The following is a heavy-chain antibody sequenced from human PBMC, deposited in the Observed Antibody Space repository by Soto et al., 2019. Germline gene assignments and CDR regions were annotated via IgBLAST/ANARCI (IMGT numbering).Heavy chain of an antibody. CDR1: GFTFSSYW. CDR2: INSDGSST. Sequence: GGSLRLSCAASGFTFSSYWMHWVRQAPGKGLVWVSRINSDGSSTSYADSVKGRFTISRDNAKNSLYLQMNSLRAEDTAVYYCAKDEVLVVAVARDYYGMDVWGQGTTVTVSS. V-gene: IGHV3-74*01. CDR3: AKDEVLVVAVARDYYGMDV. D-gene: IGHD2-15*01. J-gene: IGHJ6*02.